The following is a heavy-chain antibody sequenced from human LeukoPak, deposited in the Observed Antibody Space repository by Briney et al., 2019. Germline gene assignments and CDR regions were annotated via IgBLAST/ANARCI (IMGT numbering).Heavy chain of an antibody. CDR3: ARDRPPFENYYVSGSSLDY. Sequence: GRSLRLSCAASGFTFSSYSMNWVRQAPGKGLEWVSSISSSSTYTHYADSVKGRFTISRDNAKNSLFLQMKSLRAEDTAVYYCARDRPPFENYYVSGSSLDYWGQGTLVTVSS. D-gene: IGHD3-10*01. CDR2: ISSSSTYT. CDR1: GFTFSSYS. V-gene: IGHV3-21*01. J-gene: IGHJ4*02.